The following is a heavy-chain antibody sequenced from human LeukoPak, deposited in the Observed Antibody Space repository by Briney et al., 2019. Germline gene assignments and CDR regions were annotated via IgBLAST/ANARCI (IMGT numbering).Heavy chain of an antibody. Sequence: ASVKVSCKASGYTFTGYYIHWVRQAPGQGLEWMGRINPNNGGTNYAQKFQGRVTMTRDMSMSTAYMELSRLRSDDTAVYYCTRESGSYHGNDYWGQGTLVTVSS. D-gene: IGHD1-26*01. CDR1: GYTFTGYY. V-gene: IGHV1-2*06. CDR3: TRESGSYHGNDY. J-gene: IGHJ4*02. CDR2: INPNNGGT.